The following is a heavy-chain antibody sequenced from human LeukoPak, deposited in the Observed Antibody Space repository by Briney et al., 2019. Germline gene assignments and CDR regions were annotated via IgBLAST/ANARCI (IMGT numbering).Heavy chain of an antibody. D-gene: IGHD1-26*01. Sequence: SVKVSCKASGGTVSSYAISWVRQAPGQGLEGMGGIIPIFGTANYAQKFQGRVTITADESTSTAYMELSSLRSEDTAVYHCASSKSGSYLNYFDYWGQGTLVTVSS. CDR1: GGTVSSYA. CDR3: ASSKSGSYLNYFDY. J-gene: IGHJ4*02. V-gene: IGHV1-69*01. CDR2: IIPIFGTA.